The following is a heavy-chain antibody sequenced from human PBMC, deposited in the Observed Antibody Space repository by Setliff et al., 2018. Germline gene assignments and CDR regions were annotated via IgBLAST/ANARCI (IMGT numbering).Heavy chain of an antibody. CDR2: ISYDGSNK. V-gene: IGHV3-30-3*01. Sequence: GGSLRLSCAASGFTFSSYAMHWVRQAPGKGLEWVAVISYDGSNKYYADSVKGRFTISRDNSKNTLYLQMNSLRAEDTAVYYCPRDPHFDSWGQGTLVTVSS. CDR1: GFTFSSYA. J-gene: IGHJ4*02. CDR3: PRDPHFDS.